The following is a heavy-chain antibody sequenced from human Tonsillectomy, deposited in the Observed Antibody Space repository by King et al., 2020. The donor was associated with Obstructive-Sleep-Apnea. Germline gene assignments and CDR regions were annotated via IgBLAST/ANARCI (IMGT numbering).Heavy chain of an antibody. CDR1: GFTFSSYS. D-gene: IGHD3-22*01. Sequence: QLVQSGGGLVQPGGSLRLSCAASGFTFSSYSMNWVRQAPGKGLEWVSYISSSSSTIYYADSVKGRFTISRDNAKNSLYLQMNSLRAEDTAVYHWAREGYDSSGSGWFDPWGQGTLVTVSS. J-gene: IGHJ5*02. CDR3: AREGYDSSGSGWFDP. V-gene: IGHV3-48*04. CDR2: ISSSSSTI.